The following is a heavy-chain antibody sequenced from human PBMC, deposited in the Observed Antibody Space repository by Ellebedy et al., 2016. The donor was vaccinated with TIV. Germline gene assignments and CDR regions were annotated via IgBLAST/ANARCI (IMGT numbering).Heavy chain of an antibody. D-gene: IGHD6-19*01. V-gene: IGHV4-34*01. CDR2: INHSGST. CDR1: GGSFSGYY. J-gene: IGHJ5*02. Sequence: MPSETLSLTCAVYGGSFSGYYWSRIRQPPGKGLVWIGEINHSGSTNYNPSLKSPVTVSVDTSKNQFSLKLSSVTAADTAVYYCARSTGGAVAANWFDPWGQGTLVTVSS. CDR3: ARSTGGAVAANWFDP.